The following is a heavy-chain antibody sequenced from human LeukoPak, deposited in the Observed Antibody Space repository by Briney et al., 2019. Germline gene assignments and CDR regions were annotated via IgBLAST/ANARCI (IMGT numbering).Heavy chain of an antibody. D-gene: IGHD3-22*01. CDR3: ARTYYYDSSGYYYLYYFDY. Sequence: SETLSLTCAVYGGFFSGYYWSWIRQPPAKGLEWIGRIHTSGSTNYNPSLKSRATMSVDTSKNQFCLKLSSVTAADTAVYYWARTYYYDSSGYYYLYYFDYWGQGTLVTVSS. J-gene: IGHJ4*02. V-gene: IGHV4-59*10. CDR2: IHTSGST. CDR1: GGFFSGYY.